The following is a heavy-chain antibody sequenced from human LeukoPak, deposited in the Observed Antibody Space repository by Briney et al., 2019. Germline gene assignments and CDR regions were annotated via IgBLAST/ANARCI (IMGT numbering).Heavy chain of an antibody. CDR3: ARGLDDYIWGSYRYSFRFDY. J-gene: IGHJ4*02. CDR1: GGSISSGGYY. Sequence: SETLSLTCTVSGGSISSGGYYWSWIRQHPGKGLEWIGYIYYSGSTYYNPPLKSRVTISVDTSKNQFSLKLSSVTAADTAVYYCARGLDDYIWGSYRYSFRFDYWGQGTLVTVSS. CDR2: IYYSGST. D-gene: IGHD3-16*02. V-gene: IGHV4-31*03.